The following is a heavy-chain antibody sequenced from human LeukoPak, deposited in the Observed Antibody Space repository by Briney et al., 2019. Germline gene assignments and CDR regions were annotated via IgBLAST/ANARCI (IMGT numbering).Heavy chain of an antibody. CDR2: ISSSGNTT. D-gene: IGHD6-19*01. Sequence: GSLRLSCAASGFTFSDNYMSWIRQAPGKGLGWVSYISSSGNTTYNADSVKGRFSITRDNAKNSLYLQMNSLRAEDTAVYYCARDGGSAWFLDYWGQGTLVTVSS. CDR1: GFTFSDNY. V-gene: IGHV3-11*04. J-gene: IGHJ4*02. CDR3: ARDGGSAWFLDY.